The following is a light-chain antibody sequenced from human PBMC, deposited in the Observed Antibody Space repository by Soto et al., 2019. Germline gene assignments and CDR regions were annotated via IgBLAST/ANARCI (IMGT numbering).Light chain of an antibody. Sequence: IGVTQSPGTLSLSQGERATLSCRASQSVSSSYLAWYQQKPGQAPRLLIYGASSRATGIPDRFSGSGSGTDFTLTISRLEPEDFAVYYCQQYGSSPGTFGQGTKVDIK. CDR2: GAS. CDR1: QSVSSSY. V-gene: IGKV3-20*01. J-gene: IGKJ1*01. CDR3: QQYGSSPGT.